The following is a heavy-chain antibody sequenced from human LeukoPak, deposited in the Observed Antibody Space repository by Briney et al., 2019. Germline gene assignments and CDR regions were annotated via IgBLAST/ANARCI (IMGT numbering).Heavy chain of an antibody. J-gene: IGHJ4*02. Sequence: SSETLSLTCTVSGGSISSSSYYWGWIRQPPGKGLEWIGSIYYSGSTYYNPSLKSRVTISVDTSKNQFSLKLSSVTAADTAVYYCARESLYSGSYYWGQGTLVTVSS. CDR1: GGSISSSSYY. CDR2: IYYSGST. V-gene: IGHV4-39*07. D-gene: IGHD1-26*01. CDR3: ARESLYSGSYY.